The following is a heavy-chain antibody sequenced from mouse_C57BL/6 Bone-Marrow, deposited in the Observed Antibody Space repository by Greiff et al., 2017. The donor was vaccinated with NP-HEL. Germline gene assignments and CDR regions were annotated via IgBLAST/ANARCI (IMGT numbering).Heavy chain of an antibody. Sequence: QVQLQQPGAELVKPGASVKMSCKASGYTFTSYWITWVKQRPGQGLEWIGDIYPGSGSTNYNEKFKSKATLTVDTSSSTAYMPLSSLTSEDSAVYYCAADYYGSSYVGFAYWGQGTLVTVSA. V-gene: IGHV1-55*01. D-gene: IGHD1-1*01. CDR3: AADYYGSSYVGFAY. J-gene: IGHJ3*01. CDR2: IYPGSGST. CDR1: GYTFTSYW.